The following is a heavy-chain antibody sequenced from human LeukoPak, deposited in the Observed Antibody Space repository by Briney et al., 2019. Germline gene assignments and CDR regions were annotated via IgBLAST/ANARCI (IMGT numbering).Heavy chain of an antibody. CDR3: ARRGYCSSTSCYEESNWFDP. D-gene: IGHD2-2*01. J-gene: IGHJ5*02. V-gene: IGHV5-51*01. CDR1: GYSFTSYW. Sequence: RGESLKISCKGSGYSFTSYWIGWVRQMPGKGLEWMGIIYPGDSDTRYSPSFQGQVTFSADKSISTAYLQWSSLKASDTAMYYCARRGYCSSTSCYEESNWFDPWDQGTLVTVSS. CDR2: IYPGDSDT.